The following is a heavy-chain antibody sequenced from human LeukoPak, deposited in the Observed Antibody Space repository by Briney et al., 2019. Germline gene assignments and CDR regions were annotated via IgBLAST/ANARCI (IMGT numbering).Heavy chain of an antibody. CDR3: AKEQLLGYCSGGSCQGIDY. CDR2: IYSGGST. Sequence: GGSLRLSCAASGFTVSSNYMSWVRQAPGKGLEWVSVIYSGGSTYYADSVKGRFTISRDNSKNTLYLQMNSLRAEDTAVYYCAKEQLLGYCSGGSCQGIDYWGQGTLVTVSS. J-gene: IGHJ4*02. V-gene: IGHV3-53*05. D-gene: IGHD2-15*01. CDR1: GFTVSSNY.